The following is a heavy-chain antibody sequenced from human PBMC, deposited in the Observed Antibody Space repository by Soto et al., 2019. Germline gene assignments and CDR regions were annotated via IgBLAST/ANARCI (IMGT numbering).Heavy chain of an antibody. J-gene: IGHJ6*02. CDR2: IYYSGST. Sequence: SETLSLTCTVSGGSISSVGYYWSWIRQHPGKGLEWIGYIYYSGSTYYNPSLKSRVTISVDTSKNQFSLKLSSVTAADTAVYYCARDLFNWNRGSYYHYGMDVWGQGTTVTVSS. CDR3: ARDLFNWNRGSYYHYGMDV. V-gene: IGHV4-31*03. CDR1: GGSISSVGYY. D-gene: IGHD1-20*01.